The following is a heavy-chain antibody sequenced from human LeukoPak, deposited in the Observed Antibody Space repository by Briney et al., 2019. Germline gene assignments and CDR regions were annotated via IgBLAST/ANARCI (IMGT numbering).Heavy chain of an antibody. Sequence: GGSLRLSCAASGFTFSNYAMNWVRQAPGKGLEWVSYISSSGNSISYADSVKGRFTISRDNAKNSLYLQMNSLRAEDTAVYYCARDQVSVAGTGIDYWGQGTLVTVSS. V-gene: IGHV3-48*04. CDR2: ISSSGNSI. D-gene: IGHD6-13*01. CDR3: ARDQVSVAGTGIDY. CDR1: GFTFSNYA. J-gene: IGHJ4*02.